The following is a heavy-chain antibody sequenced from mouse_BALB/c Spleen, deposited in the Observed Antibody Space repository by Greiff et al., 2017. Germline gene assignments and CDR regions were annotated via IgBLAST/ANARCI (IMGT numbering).Heavy chain of an antibody. CDR2: ISDGGSYT. CDR3: ARDGDYYGD. CDR1: GFTFSDYY. Sequence: EVQVVESGGGLVKPGGSLKLSCAASGFTFSDYYMYWVRQTPEKRLEWVATISDGGSYTYYPDSVKGRFTISRDNAKNNLYLQMNSLKSEDTAMYYCARDGDYYGDWGQGTLVTVSA. V-gene: IGHV5-4*02. D-gene: IGHD1-1*01. J-gene: IGHJ3*01.